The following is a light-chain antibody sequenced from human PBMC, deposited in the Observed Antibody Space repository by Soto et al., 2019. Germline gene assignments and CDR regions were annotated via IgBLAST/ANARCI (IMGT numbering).Light chain of an antibody. J-gene: IGKJ4*01. CDR1: QSIRSH. CDR2: TAF. V-gene: IGKV1-39*01. Sequence: DLQLTQSPSSLSASVGDRVTITCRASQSIRSHLNWYQQKPGKAPKVLIYTAFTLQGGVPSRFSGSGSETVFTLTISSLQPEDFATYYCQQSYLTPLTFGGGTKVEIK. CDR3: QQSYLTPLT.